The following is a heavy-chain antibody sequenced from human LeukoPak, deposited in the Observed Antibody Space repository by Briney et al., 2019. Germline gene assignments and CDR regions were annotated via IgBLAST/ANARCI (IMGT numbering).Heavy chain of an antibody. CDR2: IYPTDSDT. CDR3: ARGVNRANDF. CDR1: GFTFTSYW. D-gene: IGHD2-21*01. V-gene: IGHV5-51*01. J-gene: IGHJ4*02. Sequence: GESLKISCKGSGFTFTSYWIAWVRQMPGKGLEYMGIIYPTDSDTRYSPSFQGQVTISADRSISTAYPQWNTLKASDTAMYYCARGVNRANDFWGQGTLVTVSS.